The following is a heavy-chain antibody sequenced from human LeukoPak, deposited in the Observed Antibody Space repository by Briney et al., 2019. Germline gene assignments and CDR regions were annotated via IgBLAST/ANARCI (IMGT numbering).Heavy chain of an antibody. D-gene: IGHD5-18*01. Sequence: GGSLRLSCAASGFTFSSYWMSWVRQAPGKGLEWVANIKQDGSEKYYVDSVKGRFTISRDNAKNSLYLQMNSLGAEDTAVYYCAREYSYGEDYYYGMDVWGQGTTVTVSS. J-gene: IGHJ6*02. V-gene: IGHV3-7*04. CDR2: IKQDGSEK. CDR1: GFTFSSYW. CDR3: AREYSYGEDYYYGMDV.